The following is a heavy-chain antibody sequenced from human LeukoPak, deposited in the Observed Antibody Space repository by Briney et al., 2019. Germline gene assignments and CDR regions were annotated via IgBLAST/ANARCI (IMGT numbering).Heavy chain of an antibody. Sequence: SETLSLTCAASSGSISSGGYSWSGVRQPPGKGLEWIGYIYYSGSTNYNPSLKSRVTISVDTSKNQFSLKLSSVTAADTAVYYCARGRHGDYVDHWGQGTLVTVSS. CDR2: IYYSGST. J-gene: IGHJ4*02. D-gene: IGHD4-17*01. V-gene: IGHV4-61*08. CDR3: ARGRHGDYVDH. CDR1: SGSISSGGYS.